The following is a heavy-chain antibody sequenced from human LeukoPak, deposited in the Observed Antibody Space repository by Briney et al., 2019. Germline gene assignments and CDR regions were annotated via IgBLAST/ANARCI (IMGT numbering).Heavy chain of an antibody. V-gene: IGHV4-34*01. CDR2: INHSGST. CDR1: GGSFSGYY. J-gene: IGHJ4*02. Sequence: NPSETLSLTCAVYGGSFSGYYWSWIRQPPGKGLEWIGEINHSGSTNYNPSLKSRVTISVDTSKNQFSLKLSSVTAADTAVYYCAILMDIVVVPAAGEREEIQPDDYWGQGTLVTVSS. CDR3: AILMDIVVVPAAGEREEIQPDDY. D-gene: IGHD2-2*03.